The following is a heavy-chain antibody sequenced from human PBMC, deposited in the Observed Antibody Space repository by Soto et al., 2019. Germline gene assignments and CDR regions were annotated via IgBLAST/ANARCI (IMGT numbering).Heavy chain of an antibody. J-gene: IGHJ3*02. CDR3: ARGYSSGWYMDDAFDI. V-gene: IGHV1-18*01. Sequence: ASVKVSCKASGYTFTSYGISWVRQAPGQGLEWMGWISAYNGNTNYAQKLQGRVTMTTDTSTSTAYMELRSLRSDDTAVYYCARGYSSGWYMDDAFDIWGQGTMVTVSS. CDR1: GYTFTSYG. D-gene: IGHD6-19*01. CDR2: ISAYNGNT.